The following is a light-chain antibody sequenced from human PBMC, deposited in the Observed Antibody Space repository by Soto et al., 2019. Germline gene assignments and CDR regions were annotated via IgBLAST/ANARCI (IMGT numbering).Light chain of an antibody. CDR2: EVS. CDR1: SRDVGGYNY. Sequence: QSALTQPASVSGSPGQSITISCTGTSRDVGGYNYVSWYQQHPGKAPKLMIYEVSNRPSGVSNRFSGSKSGNTASLTISGLQAEDEADYYCCSYTSSNTWVFGGGTKVTVL. V-gene: IGLV2-14*01. J-gene: IGLJ3*02. CDR3: CSYTSSNTWV.